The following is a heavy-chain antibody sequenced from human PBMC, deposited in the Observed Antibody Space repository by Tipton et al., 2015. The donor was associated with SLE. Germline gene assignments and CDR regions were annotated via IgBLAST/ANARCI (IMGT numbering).Heavy chain of an antibody. J-gene: IGHJ3*02. CDR2: IYTSGST. CDR3: ARDRGSLGAFDI. D-gene: IGHD2-15*01. V-gene: IGHV4-61*02. Sequence: TLSLTCTVSGGSVSSSSSSYYWSWIRQPAGKGLEWIGRIYTSGSTNYNPSLQSRVTMSVDTSKNQFSLKLSSVTAADTAVYYCARDRGSLGAFDIWGQGTMVTVSS. CDR1: GGSVSSSSSSYY.